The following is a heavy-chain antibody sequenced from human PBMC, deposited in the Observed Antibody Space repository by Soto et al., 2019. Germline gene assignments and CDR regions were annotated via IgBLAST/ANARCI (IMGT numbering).Heavy chain of an antibody. D-gene: IGHD1-26*01. Sequence: SETLSLTCTVSGGSISSSSYYWGWIRQPPGKGLEWTGSIYYSGSTYYNPSLKSRVTISVDTSKNQFSLKLSSVTAADTAMYYCSGGVGDAFWGQGTLVTVSS. CDR3: SGGVGDAF. CDR2: IYYSGST. J-gene: IGHJ4*02. V-gene: IGHV4-39*01. CDR1: GGSISSSSYY.